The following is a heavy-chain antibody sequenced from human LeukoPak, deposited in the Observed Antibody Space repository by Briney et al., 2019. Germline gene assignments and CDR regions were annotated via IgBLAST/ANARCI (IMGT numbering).Heavy chain of an antibody. CDR3: ARGYDSSGYYDY. J-gene: IGHJ4*02. CDR2: IYYSGST. CDR1: GGSMSSGDYY. D-gene: IGHD3-22*01. Sequence: PSETLSLTCTVSGGSMSSGDYYWSWIRQPPGKGLEWIGYIYYSGSTYYNPSLKSRVTISVDTSKNQFSLKLSSVIAADTAVYYCARGYDSSGYYDYWGQGTLVTVSS. V-gene: IGHV4-30-4*08.